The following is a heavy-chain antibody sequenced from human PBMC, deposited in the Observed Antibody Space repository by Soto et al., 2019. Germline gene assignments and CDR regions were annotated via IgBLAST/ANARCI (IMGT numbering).Heavy chain of an antibody. CDR2: IKSKIDGGAT. CDR1: GFTFSNAW. CDR3: ATDVRYYYYMDV. J-gene: IGHJ6*03. Sequence: EVQLVESGGGLVKPGGSLRLSCAASGFTFSNAWMNWVRQAPGKGLEWVGLIKSKIDGGATDYAAPVKGRFTISRDDSRNTLYLQMNSLKIEDTAVYYFATDVRYYYYMDVWCKGTTVTVSS. V-gene: IGHV3-15*01.